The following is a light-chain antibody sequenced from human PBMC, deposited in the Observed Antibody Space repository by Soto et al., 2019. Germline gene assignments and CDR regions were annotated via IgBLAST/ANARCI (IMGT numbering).Light chain of an antibody. CDR2: DVS. CDR1: SGDVAGYNY. Sequence: QSVLTQPAPVSGSPGQSITISCTGTSGDVAGYNYVSWFQQHPGKAPKLMIFDVSNRPSGVSNRFSGSKSGNTASLTISGLQAEDEADYYCSSQSSRRILHVCGTGTKVTVL. V-gene: IGLV2-14*01. CDR3: SSQSSRRILHV. J-gene: IGLJ1*01.